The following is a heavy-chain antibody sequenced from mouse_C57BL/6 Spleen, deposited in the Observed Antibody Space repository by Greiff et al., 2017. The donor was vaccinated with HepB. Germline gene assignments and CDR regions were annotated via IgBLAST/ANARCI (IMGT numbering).Heavy chain of an antibody. Sequence: EVKLVESGGDLVKPGGSLKLSCAASGFTFSSYGMSWVRQTPDKRLEWVATISSGGSYTYYPDSVKGRFTISRDNAKNTLYLQMSSLKSEDTAMYYCADDEGYAMDYWGQGTSVTVSS. D-gene: IGHD2-12*01. V-gene: IGHV5-6*01. J-gene: IGHJ4*01. CDR1: GFTFSSYG. CDR3: ADDEGYAMDY. CDR2: ISSGGSYT.